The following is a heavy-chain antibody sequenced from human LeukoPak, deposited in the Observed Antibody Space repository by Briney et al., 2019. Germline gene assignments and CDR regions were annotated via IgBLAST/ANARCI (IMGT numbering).Heavy chain of an antibody. Sequence: PGGSLRLSCAASGFTFSSYGMHWVRQAPGKGLEWVAFILYDGSNKYYADSVKGRFTISRDNSKNTLYLQTNSLRVEDTAVYYCARLGYCSGGSCPDFDYWGQGTLVTVSS. V-gene: IGHV3-30*02. D-gene: IGHD2-15*01. CDR1: GFTFSSYG. CDR2: ILYDGSNK. J-gene: IGHJ4*02. CDR3: ARLGYCSGGSCPDFDY.